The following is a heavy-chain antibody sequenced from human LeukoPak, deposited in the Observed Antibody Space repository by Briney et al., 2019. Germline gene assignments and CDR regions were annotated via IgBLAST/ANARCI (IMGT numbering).Heavy chain of an antibody. Sequence: ASVKVSCKASGYTFTSYDINWVRQATGQGLEWMGWMNPNSGNTGYAQKFQGRVTITRNTSISTAYMELCSLRSEDTAVYYCARSLPYCSSTSCFWYAFDIWGQGTMVTVSS. CDR3: ARSLPYCSSTSCFWYAFDI. V-gene: IGHV1-8*03. J-gene: IGHJ3*02. CDR2: MNPNSGNT. CDR1: GYTFTSYD. D-gene: IGHD2-2*01.